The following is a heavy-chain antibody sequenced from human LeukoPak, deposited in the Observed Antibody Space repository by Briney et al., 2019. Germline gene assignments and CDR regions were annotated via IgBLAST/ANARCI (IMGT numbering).Heavy chain of an antibody. V-gene: IGHV3-7*04. CDR1: GFPFTNNW. CDR2: IKQDGGET. D-gene: IGHD2-8*01. J-gene: IGHJ6*02. CDR3: ARARYCANTICHIGGGLDL. Sequence: PAGSLRLSCAASGFPFTNNWMTWVRQAPGKGLEWVATIKQDGGETYYVDSAKGRFSTSRDNARDSVYLQMNILRADDAAVYYCARARYCANTICHIGGGLDLWGPGTRVSVSS.